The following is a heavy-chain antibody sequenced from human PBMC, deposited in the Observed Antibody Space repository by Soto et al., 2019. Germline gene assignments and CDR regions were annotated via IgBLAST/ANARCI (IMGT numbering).Heavy chain of an antibody. CDR2: IYYSGST. V-gene: IGHV4-30-4*01. J-gene: IGHJ5*02. D-gene: IGHD3-10*01. CDR1: GGSISSGDYY. Sequence: QVQLQESGPGLVKPSQTLSLTYTVSGGSISSGDYYWSWIRQPPGKGLEWIGYIYYSGSTYYNPSLKSRVTISVDTSKNQFSLKLSSVTAADTGVYYCAREGYYGSGSIQFDPWGQGTLVTVSS. CDR3: AREGYYGSGSIQFDP.